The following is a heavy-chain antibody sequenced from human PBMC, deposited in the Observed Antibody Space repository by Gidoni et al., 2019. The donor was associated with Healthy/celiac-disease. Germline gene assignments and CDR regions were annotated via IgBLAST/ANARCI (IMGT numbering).Heavy chain of an antibody. CDR1: GFTFRSYG. J-gene: IGHJ5*02. V-gene: IGHV3-33*01. CDR2: IWYDGSNK. Sequence: QVQLVESGGGVVQPGRSLRLSCAASGFTFRSYGMHWVRQAPGKGLEWVAVIWYDGSNKYYADSVKGRFTISRDNSKNTLYLQMNSLRAEDTAVYYCARDAIRGSEHWFDPWGQGTLVTVSS. D-gene: IGHD1-26*01. CDR3: ARDAIRGSEHWFDP.